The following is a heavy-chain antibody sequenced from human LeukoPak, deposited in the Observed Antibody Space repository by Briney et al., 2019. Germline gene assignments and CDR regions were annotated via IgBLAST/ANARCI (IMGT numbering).Heavy chain of an antibody. CDR2: IWSDGTEK. V-gene: IGHV3-33*08. Sequence: PGGSLRLSCVASGFTYSHYGMHWVRQAPGKGLEWVAVIWSDGTEKYYADDVKGRFTISRDDSRKTVYLQMNRLRGEDTAVYYCARDAQRGFDYSNSLQYWGQGTLVTVSS. CDR1: GFTYSHYG. CDR3: ARDAQRGFDYSNSLQY. J-gene: IGHJ4*02. D-gene: IGHD4-11*01.